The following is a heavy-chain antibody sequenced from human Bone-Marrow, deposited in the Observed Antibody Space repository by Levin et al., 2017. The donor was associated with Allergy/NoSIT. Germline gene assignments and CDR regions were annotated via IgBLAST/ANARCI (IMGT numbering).Heavy chain of an antibody. J-gene: IGHJ6*02. V-gene: IGHV3-66*01. CDR1: GFTVSSNY. CDR3: ARAGCSSTSCYGVPYYYYGMDG. Sequence: GGSLRLSCAASGFTVSSNYMSWVRQAPGKGLEWVSVIYSGGSTYYADSVKGRFTISRDNSKNTLYLQMNSLRAEDTAVYYCARAGCSSTSCYGVPYYYYGMDGWGQGTTVTVSS. D-gene: IGHD2-2*01. CDR2: IYSGGST.